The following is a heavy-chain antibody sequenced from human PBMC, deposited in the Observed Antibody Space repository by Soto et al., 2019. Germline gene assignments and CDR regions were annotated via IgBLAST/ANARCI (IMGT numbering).Heavy chain of an antibody. CDR2: IYYSGTT. V-gene: IGHV4-39*01. J-gene: IGHJ4*02. Sequence: NPSETLSLTCTVSGDSINSSAYYWGWIRQPPGKGLEWIANIYYSGTTYSNPSLKSRITMSVDTSKNQFSLKLSSVTAADTAVYYCAKNWNWGSLVHWGQGTLVTVSS. CDR1: GDSINSSAYY. CDR3: AKNWNWGSLVH. D-gene: IGHD7-27*01.